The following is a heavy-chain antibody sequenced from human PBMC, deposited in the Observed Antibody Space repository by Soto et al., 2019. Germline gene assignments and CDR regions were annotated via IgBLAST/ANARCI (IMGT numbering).Heavy chain of an antibody. V-gene: IGHV1-24*01. Sequence: GASVKVSCKVSGYTLTDLSIHWVRRAPGKGLEWMGSFDPEDGETINTQNFQGRVTMTGETSTDTAYMEMSSLTSKDTAVYYCANSLELPLGVDVWGPGTTVTVSS. D-gene: IGHD3-10*01. J-gene: IGHJ6*02. CDR2: FDPEDGET. CDR3: ANSLELPLGVDV. CDR1: GYTLTDLS.